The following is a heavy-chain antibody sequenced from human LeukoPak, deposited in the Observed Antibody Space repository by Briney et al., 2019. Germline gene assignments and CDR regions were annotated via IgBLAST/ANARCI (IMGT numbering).Heavy chain of an antibody. J-gene: IGHJ4*02. CDR1: GFTFSSYG. CDR3: ARDILVVQGYFDY. D-gene: IGHD3-10*02. CDR2: IWYDGSNK. Sequence: GRSLRLSCAASGFTFSSYGMHWVRQAPGKGLEWVAVIWYDGSNKYYADSVKGRFTISRDNSKNTLYLQMNSLRAEDTAVYYCARDILVVQGYFDYWGQGTLVTVSS. V-gene: IGHV3-33*01.